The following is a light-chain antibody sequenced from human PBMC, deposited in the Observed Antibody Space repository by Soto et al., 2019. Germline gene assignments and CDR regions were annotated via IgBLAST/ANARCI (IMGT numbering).Light chain of an antibody. V-gene: IGKV2-30*01. CDR3: MQGTHWPWA. J-gene: IGKJ1*01. Sequence: DAVMTQSPLSLPVTLGQPASISCRSSQSLVYSDGKTYLNWFQQRPGQSPRRLIYKVSNRDSGVPDRFGGSGSGTDFTLKISRVEAEDVGVYYCMQGTHWPWAFGQGTKVEIK. CDR2: KVS. CDR1: QSLVYSDGKTY.